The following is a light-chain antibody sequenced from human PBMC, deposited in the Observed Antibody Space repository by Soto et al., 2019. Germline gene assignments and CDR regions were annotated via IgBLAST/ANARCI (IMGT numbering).Light chain of an antibody. CDR1: QDIRSY. J-gene: IGKJ1*01. CDR2: ATS. CDR3: QLGYIPRLT. Sequence: DIQMNQSPSSLSASVGDRVTITCRAGQDIRSYVNWYQQKPGKASQLRIYATSFLLIGVPSRLSVSGYGKHFSLVITYLLFEDSATYYCQLGYIPRLTSGQGTKVEI. V-gene: IGKV1-39*01.